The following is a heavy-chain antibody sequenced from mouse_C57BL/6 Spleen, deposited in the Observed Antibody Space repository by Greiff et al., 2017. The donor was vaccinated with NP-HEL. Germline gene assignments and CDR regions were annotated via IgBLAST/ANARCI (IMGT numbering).Heavy chain of an antibody. Sequence: QVQLQQPGSELVKPGASVKLSCKASGYTFTSYWMQWVKQRPGQGLEWIGEIDPSDSYTNYNQKFKGKATLTVDTSSSTAYMQLSSLTSEDSAVYYCARTCFDYWGQGTTLTVSS. CDR1: GYTFTSYW. V-gene: IGHV1-50*01. J-gene: IGHJ2*01. CDR3: ARTCFDY. CDR2: IDPSDSYT.